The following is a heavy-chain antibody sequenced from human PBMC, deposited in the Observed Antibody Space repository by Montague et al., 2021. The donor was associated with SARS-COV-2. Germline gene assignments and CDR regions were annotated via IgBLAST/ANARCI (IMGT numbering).Heavy chain of an antibody. CDR2: IYYSGST. J-gene: IGHJ4*02. V-gene: IGHV4-31*03. Sequence: TLSLTCTVSGGSISSGGYYWSWIRQHPGKGLEWIGYIYYSGSTYYXXXLKGRVTISVDASKNQFSLKLSSVTAADTAVYYCARDVGWYSSSWFDYWGQGTLVTVSS. D-gene: IGHD6-13*01. CDR1: GGSISSGGYY. CDR3: ARDVGWYSSSWFDY.